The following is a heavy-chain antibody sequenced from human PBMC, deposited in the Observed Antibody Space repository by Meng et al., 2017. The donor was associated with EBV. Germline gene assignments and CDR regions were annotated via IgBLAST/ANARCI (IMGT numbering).Heavy chain of an antibody. Sequence: QVRGVQSGAEVKKPGSPVKVSCKGSGANFNNFGISWVRQAPGQGLEWMGDITPVFGIANYAESFQGRVTISADTSTRTAYMDLSSLRSDDTAVYYCVRDLWLRIGECVWGQGTLVTVSS. CDR3: VRDLWLRIGECV. CDR1: GANFNNFG. J-gene: IGHJ4*02. D-gene: IGHD5-12*01. V-gene: IGHV1-69*17. CDR2: ITPVFGIA.